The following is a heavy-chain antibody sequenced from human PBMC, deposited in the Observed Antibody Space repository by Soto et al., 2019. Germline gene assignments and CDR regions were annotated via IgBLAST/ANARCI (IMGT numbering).Heavy chain of an antibody. V-gene: IGHV1-18*01. Sequence: ASVKVSCKASGYTFTNYGISWVRQAPGQGLEWMGWINTYNGNTNHARKLQGRVTMTTDTSTSTAYMELRSLRSDDTAVYYCARGVGSGTYYNQYNWFDPWGQGTLVTVSS. D-gene: IGHD3-10*01. CDR3: ARGVGSGTYYNQYNWFDP. CDR1: GYTFTNYG. CDR2: INTYNGNT. J-gene: IGHJ5*02.